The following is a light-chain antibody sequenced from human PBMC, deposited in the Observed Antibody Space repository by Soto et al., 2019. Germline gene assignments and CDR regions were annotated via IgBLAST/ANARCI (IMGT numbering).Light chain of an antibody. J-gene: IGKJ5*01. CDR3: KQYNTYST. CDR2: DAS. Sequence: DIQMTHSPSTLSASVLYRITITCRSSQSISSWLAWYQQKPGKAPKLLIYDASSLESGVPARFSGSGSGKEFTLTISSLQPDDFATYYCKQYNTYSTFGQGTRLEIK. V-gene: IGKV1-5*01. CDR1: QSISSW.